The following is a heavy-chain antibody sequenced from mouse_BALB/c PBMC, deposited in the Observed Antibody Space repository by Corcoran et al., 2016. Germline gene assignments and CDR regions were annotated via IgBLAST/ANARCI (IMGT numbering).Heavy chain of an antibody. Sequence: QIQLVQSGPELKKPGETVKISCKASGYTFTNYGRNWVKQAPGKDLKWMGWINTYTGEPTYADDFKGRFAFSLETSASTAYLQINNLKNEDTATYFCTREPYAMDYWGQGTSVTVSS. CDR1: GYTFTNYG. CDR3: TREPYAMDY. J-gene: IGHJ4*01. CDR2: INTYTGEP. V-gene: IGHV9-3-1*01.